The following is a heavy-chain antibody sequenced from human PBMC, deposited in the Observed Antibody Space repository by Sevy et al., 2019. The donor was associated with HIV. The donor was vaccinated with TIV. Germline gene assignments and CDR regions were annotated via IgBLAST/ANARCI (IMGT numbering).Heavy chain of an antibody. CDR2: ISSSSSTI. J-gene: IGHJ4*02. CDR1: GLTFSTYS. V-gene: IGHV3-48*01. Sequence: GGSLRLSCAASGLTFSTYSMNWVRQAPGKGLEGVSYISSSSSTIYYADSVKGRFTISRDNAKNSLYLQMNSLRAEDTAVYYCASPLPFYYGSGSEEFDYWCRGTLVTVSS. CDR3: ASPLPFYYGSGSEEFDY. D-gene: IGHD3-10*01.